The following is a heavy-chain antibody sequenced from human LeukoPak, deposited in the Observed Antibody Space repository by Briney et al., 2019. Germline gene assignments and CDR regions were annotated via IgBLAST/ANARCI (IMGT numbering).Heavy chain of an antibody. Sequence: QPGGSLRLSCAASGFTFSSYAMHWVRQAPGKGLEYVSAISSNGGSTYYANSVKGRFTISRDNSKNTLYLQMGSLRAEDMAVYYCARDKRSDLLGNNYYYYYGMDVWGQGTTVTVSS. J-gene: IGHJ6*02. CDR2: ISSNGGST. CDR3: ARDKRSDLLGNNYYYYYGMDV. CDR1: GFTFSSYA. D-gene: IGHD2-8*02. V-gene: IGHV3-64*01.